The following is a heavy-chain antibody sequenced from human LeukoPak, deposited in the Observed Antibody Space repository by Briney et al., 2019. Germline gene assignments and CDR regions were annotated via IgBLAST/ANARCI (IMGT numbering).Heavy chain of an antibody. Sequence: ASVKVSCKASGYTFTSYDINWVRQATGQGLEWMGWMNPNSGNTGYAQKFQGRVTMTRNTSIGTAYMELSSLRSEDTAVYYCARDLTGDTNAFDIWGQGTMVTVSS. V-gene: IGHV1-8*01. D-gene: IGHD7-27*01. J-gene: IGHJ3*02. CDR1: GYTFTSYD. CDR2: MNPNSGNT. CDR3: ARDLTGDTNAFDI.